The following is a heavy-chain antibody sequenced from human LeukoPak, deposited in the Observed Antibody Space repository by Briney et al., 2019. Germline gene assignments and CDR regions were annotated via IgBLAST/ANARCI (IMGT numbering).Heavy chain of an antibody. Sequence: PGRSLRLSCAASGFTFSSYGMHWVRQAPGKGLEWVAVIWYDGTNKYYADSVKGRFTISRDNSKNTLYLQMNSLRAEDTAVYYCARDHTSDYSIMYCFDCWGQGTLVTVSS. CDR3: ARDHTSDYSIMYCFDC. V-gene: IGHV3-33*01. CDR1: GFTFSSYG. D-gene: IGHD4-17*01. CDR2: IWYDGTNK. J-gene: IGHJ4*02.